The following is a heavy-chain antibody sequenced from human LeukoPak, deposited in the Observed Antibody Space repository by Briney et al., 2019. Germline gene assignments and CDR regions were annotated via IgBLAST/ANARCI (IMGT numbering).Heavy chain of an antibody. V-gene: IGHV3-23*01. CDR3: AGGYSSSWFPNFDY. J-gene: IGHJ4*02. CDR1: GFTLGTYD. CDR2: ISRSGGST. D-gene: IGHD6-13*01. Sequence: GGSLRLSCAASGFTLGTYDMYWVRQAPGKGLECVSSISRSGGSTYYADSVKGRFTISRDNSKNSLYLQMNSLRAEDTAVYYCAGGYSSSWFPNFDYWGQGTLVTVSS.